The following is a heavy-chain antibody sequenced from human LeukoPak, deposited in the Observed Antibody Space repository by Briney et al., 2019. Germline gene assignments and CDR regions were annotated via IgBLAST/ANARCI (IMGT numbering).Heavy chain of an antibody. CDR1: GFIFSNYA. CDR2: ISGTSDST. Sequence: PGGSLRLSCAASGFIFSNYAMSWVRQDPGKGLECVSIISGTSDSTYYADSVKGRFTISRDNSKNTLYLQMNSLRVDDTAVYYCAKHLWRDLVSFGEGYYFGYWGQGTLVTFSS. D-gene: IGHD3-10*01. CDR3: AKHLWRDLVSFGEGYYFGY. V-gene: IGHV3-23*01. J-gene: IGHJ4*02.